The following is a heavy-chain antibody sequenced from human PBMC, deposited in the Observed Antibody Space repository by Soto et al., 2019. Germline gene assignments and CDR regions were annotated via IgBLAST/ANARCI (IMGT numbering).Heavy chain of an antibody. CDR2: VSIGGST. D-gene: IGHD2-15*01. V-gene: IGHV3-23*01. CDR3: ATRRGAGGHFNY. Sequence: DVQLLESGGGLVQPEGSLRLSCAASGFTFSSYAMGWVRQGPGKGLEWVAVVSIGGSTHYADTVRGRFTISRDNSKNTLSLHMNSLTAEDTAVYSCATRRGAGGHFNYCGQGALVTVSS. CDR1: GFTFSSYA. J-gene: IGHJ4*02.